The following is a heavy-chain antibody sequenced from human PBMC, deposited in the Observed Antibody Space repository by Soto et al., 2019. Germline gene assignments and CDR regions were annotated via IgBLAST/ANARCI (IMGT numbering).Heavy chain of an antibody. J-gene: IGHJ4*02. D-gene: IGHD2-8*01. CDR3: AGTTPDSCCTNGCYYTYDY. V-gene: IGHV1-18*01. CDR2: VSAYNGNT. CDR1: GYTFISYG. Sequence: GASVKVSCKASGYTFISYGIRWVRQAPGQGLEWMGWVSAYNGNTNYAQKLQGRVTMTTDTSTSTAYTELRSLRSDDTAVYYCAGTTPDSCCTNGCYYTYDYWGQGTLVTVSS.